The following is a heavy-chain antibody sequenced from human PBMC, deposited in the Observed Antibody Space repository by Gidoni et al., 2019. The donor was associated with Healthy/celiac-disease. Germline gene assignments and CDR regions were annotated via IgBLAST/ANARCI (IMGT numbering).Heavy chain of an antibody. Sequence: EVQLLESGVGLVQPGGSLRLSCAASGFSFRRYAMSWVRPAPGKGLEWVSSISSSGTTTSYADSVKGRFTISRDNSKNTLYLQMNNLRAEDTAVYYCAREYYDSGAYYPLWFDPWGQGTLVTVSS. V-gene: IGHV3-23*01. CDR1: GFSFRRYA. D-gene: IGHD3-22*01. J-gene: IGHJ5*02. CDR3: AREYYDSGAYYPLWFDP. CDR2: ISSSGTTT.